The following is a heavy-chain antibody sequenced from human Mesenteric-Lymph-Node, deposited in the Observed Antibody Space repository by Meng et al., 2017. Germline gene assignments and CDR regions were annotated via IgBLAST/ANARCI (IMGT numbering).Heavy chain of an antibody. D-gene: IGHD2-2*01. J-gene: IGHJ6*02. Sequence: SVKVSCKASGYTFSSYTISWVRQAPGQGLEWMGRIIPILGMANYAQKFQGRVTITADKSTSTAYMELSSLRSEDTAVYYCARDSRGSYCSSTSDPLLAEYYGMDFWGQGTMVTVSS. CDR2: IIPILGMA. CDR1: GYTFSSYT. V-gene: IGHV1-69*04. CDR3: ARDSRGSYCSSTSDPLLAEYYGMDF.